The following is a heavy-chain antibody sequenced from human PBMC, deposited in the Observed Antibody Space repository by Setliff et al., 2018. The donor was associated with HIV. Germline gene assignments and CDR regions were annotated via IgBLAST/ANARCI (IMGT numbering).Heavy chain of an antibody. V-gene: IGHV3-11*01. J-gene: IGHJ4*02. D-gene: IGHD2-15*01. CDR2: ISGSGTYI. CDR1: GFTFSDYY. Sequence: GGSLRLSCAASGFTFSDYYMTWIRQAPGKGLEWLSYISGSGTYIEYADSVKGRFTISRDNAKNSLYLQMNSLTAEDTAVYYCVRVVVRTLDYWGQGTLVTVSS. CDR3: VRVVVRTLDY.